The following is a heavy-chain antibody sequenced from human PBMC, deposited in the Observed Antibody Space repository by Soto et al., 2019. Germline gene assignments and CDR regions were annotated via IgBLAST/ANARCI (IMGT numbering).Heavy chain of an antibody. Sequence: GGSLRLSCAASGFTFSSYAMSWVRQAPGKGLEWVSAISGSGGSTYYADSVKGRFTISRDNSKNTLYLQMNSLRAEDTAVYYCAKGPHRDYGDYEGDAFDIWGQGTMVTVSS. J-gene: IGHJ3*02. CDR1: GFTFSSYA. CDR2: ISGSGGST. V-gene: IGHV3-23*01. D-gene: IGHD4-17*01. CDR3: AKGPHRDYGDYEGDAFDI.